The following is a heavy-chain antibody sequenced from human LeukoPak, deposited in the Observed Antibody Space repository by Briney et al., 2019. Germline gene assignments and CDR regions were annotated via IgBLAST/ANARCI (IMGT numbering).Heavy chain of an antibody. Sequence: PGGSLRLSCAASGFTVSSNYMSWVRQAPGKGLEWVASINHNGNVNYYVDSVKGRFTTSRDNAKNSLYLQMSNLRAEDTAVYFCARGGGLDVWGQGATVTVSS. V-gene: IGHV3-7*03. CDR2: INHNGNVN. J-gene: IGHJ6*02. D-gene: IGHD3-16*01. CDR1: GFTVSSNY. CDR3: ARGGGLDV.